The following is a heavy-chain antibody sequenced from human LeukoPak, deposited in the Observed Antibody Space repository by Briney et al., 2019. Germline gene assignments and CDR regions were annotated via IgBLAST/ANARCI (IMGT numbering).Heavy chain of an antibody. CDR1: GGSFSGYY. J-gene: IGHJ4*02. Sequence: ASETLSLTCAVYGGSFSGYYWSWIRQPPGKGLEWIGEINHSGSTNYNPSLKSRVTISVDTSKNQFSLKLSSVTAADTAVYYCERGPRYSSGWYLYWGQGTLVTVSS. V-gene: IGHV4-34*01. CDR3: ERGPRYSSGWYLY. CDR2: INHSGST. D-gene: IGHD6-19*01.